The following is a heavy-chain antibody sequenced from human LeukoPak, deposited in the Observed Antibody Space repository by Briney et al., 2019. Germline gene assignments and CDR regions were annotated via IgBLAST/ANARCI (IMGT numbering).Heavy chain of an antibody. V-gene: IGHV1-46*01. CDR1: RYTVTRYY. CDR3: ARGLSSGVY. J-gene: IGHJ4*02. Sequence: ASVKVSSKASRYTVTRYYMHWVRQSAGQGLGWMGIINPSGGRTRYAQKLQARVTMTSDTSTSTVYMEPSSMRSENTAVYYCARGLSSGVYWGQGTLVTVSS. CDR2: INPSGGRT. D-gene: IGHD6-19*01.